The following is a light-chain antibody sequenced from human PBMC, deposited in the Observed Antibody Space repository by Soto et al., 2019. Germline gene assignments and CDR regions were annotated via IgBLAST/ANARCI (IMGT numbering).Light chain of an antibody. J-gene: IGKJ1*01. Sequence: DIVFTHSPVTLSLSPGERATLSCRASQNVYSNYLAWYQQKPGHAPRLLIYAAFVRATGIPDRFSGSGSGTDFTLTISGLEPEDFAVYYCQQYDSSPRTFGQGTKVDIK. V-gene: IGKV3-20*01. CDR1: QNVYSNY. CDR2: AAF. CDR3: QQYDSSPRT.